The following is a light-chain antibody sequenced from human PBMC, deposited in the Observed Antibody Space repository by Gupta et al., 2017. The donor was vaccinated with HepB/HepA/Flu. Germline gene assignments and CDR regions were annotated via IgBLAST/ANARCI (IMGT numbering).Light chain of an antibody. CDR3: QAWDSGAAWV. CDR2: QNT. Sequence: SYELTQPPSVSVSPGQTATITCSGHKLGDKYACWYHQKPGQSPVLVIYQNTKRPAGIPGRFSGSNSGNTATLTISGPQAVDEADYYCQAWDSGAAWVFGGGTKLTVL. V-gene: IGLV3-1*01. J-gene: IGLJ2*01. CDR1: KLGDKY.